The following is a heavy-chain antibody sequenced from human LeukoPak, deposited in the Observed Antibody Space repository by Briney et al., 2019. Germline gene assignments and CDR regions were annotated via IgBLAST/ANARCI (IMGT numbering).Heavy chain of an antibody. CDR1: GYSYTSYW. D-gene: IGHD1-1*01. J-gene: IGHJ4*02. Sequence: GESLKISCKGSGYSYTSYWISRVRQMPGKGLEWMGRIDPSDSYTNYSPSFQGHVTISADKSISTAYLQWSSLKASDTAMYYCARQVQLGDYFDYWGQGTLVTVSS. V-gene: IGHV5-10-1*01. CDR3: ARQVQLGDYFDY. CDR2: IDPSDSYT.